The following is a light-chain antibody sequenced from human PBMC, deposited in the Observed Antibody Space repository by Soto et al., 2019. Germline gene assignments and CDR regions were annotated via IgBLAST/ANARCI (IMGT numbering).Light chain of an antibody. Sequence: QSALTQSPSVSAAPGQQVTISCSGSSSNIGNNYVSWYQQLPGTAPKLLIYDNNKRPSGFPDRFSGSKSGTSGTLDITGLQTGDEADYYCATWDGSLPGEVFGGGTKLTVL. V-gene: IGLV1-51*01. CDR3: ATWDGSLPGEV. CDR1: SSNIGNNY. CDR2: DNN. J-gene: IGLJ2*01.